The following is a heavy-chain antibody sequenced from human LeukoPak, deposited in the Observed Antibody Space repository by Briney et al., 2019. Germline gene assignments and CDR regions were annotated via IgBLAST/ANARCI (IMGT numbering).Heavy chain of an antibody. D-gene: IGHD3-10*01. Sequence: GESLKISCKGSGYSFTSYWIGWVRQMPGKGLEWMGIIYPGDSDTRYSPSFQGQVTISADKSISTAYLQWSSLKAPDTAMYYCARHGSGSSIYYYGMDVWGQGTTVTVSS. J-gene: IGHJ6*02. CDR1: GYSFTSYW. CDR3: ARHGSGSSIYYYGMDV. V-gene: IGHV5-51*01. CDR2: IYPGDSDT.